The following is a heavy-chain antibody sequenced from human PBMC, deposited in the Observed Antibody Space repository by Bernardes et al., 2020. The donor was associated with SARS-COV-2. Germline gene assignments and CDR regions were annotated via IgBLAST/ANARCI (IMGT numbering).Heavy chain of an antibody. J-gene: IGHJ3*02. D-gene: IGHD5-12*01. CDR2: IYYSGST. CDR3: ARPREMATRYDAFDI. CDR1: GGSISSYY. V-gene: IGHV4-59*08. Sequence: SEPLSLTCTVSGGSISSYYWSWIRQRPGKGLEWIGSIYYSGSTNYNPSLKSRVTISVDTSKNQFSLKLSSVTAADTAVYYCARPREMATRYDAFDIWGQGTMVTVSS.